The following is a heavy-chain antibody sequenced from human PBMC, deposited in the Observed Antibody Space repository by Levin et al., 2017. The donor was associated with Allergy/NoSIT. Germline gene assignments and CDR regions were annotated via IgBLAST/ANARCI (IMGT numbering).Heavy chain of an antibody. J-gene: IGHJ6*03. D-gene: IGHD2-2*01. V-gene: IGHV1-18*01. CDR1: GYTFKNYG. CDR2: ISTHNGNT. Sequence: VASVKVSCKASGYTFKNYGISWVRQAPGQGLEWMGWISTHNGNTNYAQSFQGRVTMTTDTSTSTADMELRSLISDDTAVYYCARFVVTPVSYFYMDVWRKGTTVTASS. CDR3: ARFVVTPVSYFYMDV.